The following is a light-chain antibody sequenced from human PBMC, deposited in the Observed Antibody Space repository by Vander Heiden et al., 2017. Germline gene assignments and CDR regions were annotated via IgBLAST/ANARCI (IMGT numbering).Light chain of an antibody. J-gene: IGLJ3*02. V-gene: IGLV3-19*01. CDR1: SLRSYY. CDR3: NSRDSSGNHLNWV. CDR2: GKN. Sequence: SSELTQDPAVPVALGQTVRITCQGDSLRSYYASWYQQKPGQAPVLVIYGKNNRPSGIPDRFSGSSSGNTASLTITGAQAEDEADYYCNSRDSSGNHLNWVFGGGTKLTVL.